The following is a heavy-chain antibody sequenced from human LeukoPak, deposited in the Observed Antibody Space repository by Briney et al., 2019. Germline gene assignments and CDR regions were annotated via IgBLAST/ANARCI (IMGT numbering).Heavy chain of an antibody. V-gene: IGHV1-18*01. Sequence: ASVKVSCKASGYTFTSYGISWVRQAPGQGLEWMGWISAYNGNTNYAQKLQGRVTMTTDTSTSTAYMELRSLRSDDTAVYYCARVRPSDYYCDSSGYYVEDDYWGQGTLVTVSS. CDR1: GYTFTSYG. D-gene: IGHD3-22*01. CDR3: ARVRPSDYYCDSSGYYVEDDY. J-gene: IGHJ4*02. CDR2: ISAYNGNT.